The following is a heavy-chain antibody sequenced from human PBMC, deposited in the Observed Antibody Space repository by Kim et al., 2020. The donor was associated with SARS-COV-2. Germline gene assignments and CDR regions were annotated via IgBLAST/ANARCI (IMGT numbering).Heavy chain of an antibody. CDR2: VYYNGNT. CDR3: ARQQGGSSRFDN. Sequence: SETLSLTCTVSGGSISSNTYYWHWIRQPPGKGLECIGTVYYNGNTYYNPSLKSRLTMSVDTSKNQFSLKLSSVTAADTAVYYCARQQGGSSRFDNWGQRTLVTVFS. CDR1: GGSISSNTYY. V-gene: IGHV4-39*01. D-gene: IGHD6-6*01. J-gene: IGHJ4*02.